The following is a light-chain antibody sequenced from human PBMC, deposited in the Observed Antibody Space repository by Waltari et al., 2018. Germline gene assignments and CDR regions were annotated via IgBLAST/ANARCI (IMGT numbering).Light chain of an antibody. V-gene: IGKV3-11*01. CDR1: QNINSY. J-gene: IGKJ4*01. Sequence: EIILTQSPGTLSVSPGERVTLSCRACQNINSYLAWYQQKPGQAPRLLIYDASNRASGVPARFSGSGSGADFTLTIRNLEPEDFAVYYCQQRRTWPLTFGGGTKVE. CDR3: QQRRTWPLT. CDR2: DAS.